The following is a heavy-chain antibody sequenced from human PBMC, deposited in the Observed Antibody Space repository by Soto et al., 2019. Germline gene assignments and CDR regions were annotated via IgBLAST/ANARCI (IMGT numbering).Heavy chain of an antibody. CDR2: IYYSGST. Sequence: TSETLSLTCTVSGGSISSSNYYWGWIRQPPGKGLEWIGSIYYSGSTYYNPSLKSRVTISVDTSKDQFSLKLSSVTAADTAVYYCATNYAYYYYYGMDVWGQGTTVTVSS. CDR1: GGSISSSNYY. D-gene: IGHD4-4*01. V-gene: IGHV4-39*01. J-gene: IGHJ6*02. CDR3: ATNYAYYYYYGMDV.